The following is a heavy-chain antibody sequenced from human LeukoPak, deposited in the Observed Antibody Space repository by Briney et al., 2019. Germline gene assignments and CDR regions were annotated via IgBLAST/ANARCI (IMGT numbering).Heavy chain of an antibody. CDR2: IKKDGSEK. J-gene: IGHJ4*02. V-gene: IGHV3-7*01. CDR1: GFTFSSYG. D-gene: IGHD5-18*01. Sequence: GGTLRLSCAASGFTFSSYGMSWVRQAPGKGLEWVANIKKDGSEKYYVDSVKGRFTISRDNAKKSLYLQMNSLRAEDTAVYYCARHLSGVTGYTYGRGIDYWGQGTLVTVSS. CDR3: ARHLSGVTGYTYGRGIDY.